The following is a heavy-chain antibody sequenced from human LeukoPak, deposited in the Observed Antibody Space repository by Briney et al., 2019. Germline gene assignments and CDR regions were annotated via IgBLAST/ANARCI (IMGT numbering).Heavy chain of an antibody. CDR3: ARAGDGPRRGAFDI. Sequence: PGRSLRLSCAASGFTFSSYAMHWVRRAPGKGLEWVAVISYDGSNKYYADSVKGRFTISRDNSKNTLYLQMNSLRAEDTAVYYCARAGDGPRRGAFDIWGQGTMVTVSS. J-gene: IGHJ3*02. CDR2: ISYDGSNK. CDR1: GFTFSSYA. D-gene: IGHD5-24*01. V-gene: IGHV3-30*04.